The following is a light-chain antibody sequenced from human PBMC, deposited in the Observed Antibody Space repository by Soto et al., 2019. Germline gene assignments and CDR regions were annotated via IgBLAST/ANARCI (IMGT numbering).Light chain of an antibody. CDR1: SSDVGGYNY. CDR3: ISYTSNNTPYV. Sequence: QSVLTQPASVSGSPGQSITISCTGSSSDVGGYNYVSWYQQHPGKAPKVMIYEVNNRPSGVSNRFSGSKSGNTASLTISGLQAEDEADYYCISYTSNNTPYVFGTGTKVTVL. V-gene: IGLV2-14*01. J-gene: IGLJ1*01. CDR2: EVN.